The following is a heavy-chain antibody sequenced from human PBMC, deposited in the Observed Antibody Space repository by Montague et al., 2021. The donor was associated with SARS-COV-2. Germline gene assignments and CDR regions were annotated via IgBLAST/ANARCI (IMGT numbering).Heavy chain of an antibody. CDR2: SNHSGGT. CDR1: GGSFSGYY. CDR3: ARGLSGSYSGGWVPVALFDFYHYMDV. J-gene: IGHJ6*03. Sequence: SETLSLTCAVYGGSFSGYYWSWIRRPPGKGLEWIGESNHSGGTNYNPXLKGRVTISVDTSKNQFSLKLTSVTAADTAVYYCARGLSGSYSGGWVPVALFDFYHYMDVWAKGTTVTVSS. D-gene: IGHD6-25*01. V-gene: IGHV4-34*01.